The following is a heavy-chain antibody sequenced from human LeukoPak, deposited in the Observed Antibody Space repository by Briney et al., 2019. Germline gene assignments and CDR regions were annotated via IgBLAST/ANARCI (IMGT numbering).Heavy chain of an antibody. CDR1: GYTFTSYY. CDR3: ARDPNYYDSSGYYQED. V-gene: IGHV1-46*01. Sequence: ASVKVSCKGSGYTFTSYYMHWVRQAPGQGLEWMGIINPSGGSTSYAQKFQGRVTMTRDTSTSTVYMELSSLRSEDTAVYYCARDPNYYDSSGYYQEDWGQGTLVTVSS. J-gene: IGHJ4*02. D-gene: IGHD3-22*01. CDR2: INPSGGST.